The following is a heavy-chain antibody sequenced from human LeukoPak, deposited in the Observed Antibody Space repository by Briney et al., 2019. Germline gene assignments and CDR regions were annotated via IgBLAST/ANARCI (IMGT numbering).Heavy chain of an antibody. V-gene: IGHV3-23*01. D-gene: IGHD3-9*01. Sequence: GGSLRLSCAASGFTFSSYAMSWVRQAPGKGLEWVSAISGSGGSTYYADSVKGRFTISRDNSKNTLYLQMNSLRAEDTAVYYCVKVYFDWLPLYYFDYWGQGTLVTVSS. J-gene: IGHJ4*02. CDR2: ISGSGGST. CDR1: GFTFSSYA. CDR3: VKVYFDWLPLYYFDY.